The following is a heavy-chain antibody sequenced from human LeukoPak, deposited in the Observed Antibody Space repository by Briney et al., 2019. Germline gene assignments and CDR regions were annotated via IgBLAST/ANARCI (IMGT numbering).Heavy chain of an antibody. CDR1: GFTFDDYG. D-gene: IGHD4-17*01. CDR2: INWNGGST. J-gene: IGHJ5*02. Sequence: GGSLRLSCAASGFTFDDYGMSWVRQAPGKGLEWVSGINWNGGSTGYADSVKGRFTISRDNSKNTLYLQMNSLRAEDTAVCYCAKIYGDYVAWGQGTLVTVSS. V-gene: IGHV3-20*04. CDR3: AKIYGDYVA.